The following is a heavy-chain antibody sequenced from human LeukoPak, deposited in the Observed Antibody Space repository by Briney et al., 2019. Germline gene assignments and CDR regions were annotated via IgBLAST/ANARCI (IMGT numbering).Heavy chain of an antibody. Sequence: SETLSLTCTVSGGSISSGDYYWSWIRQPPGKGLGWFGYIYYTGSTYYNPSLKSRITISLDTSKNQFSLKLSSVTAADTAVYYCAALLGYCSSTGCYSTFDYWGQGTLVTVSS. CDR2: IYYTGST. CDR1: GGSISSGDYY. J-gene: IGHJ4*02. V-gene: IGHV4-30-4*08. CDR3: AALLGYCSSTGCYSTFDY. D-gene: IGHD2-2*01.